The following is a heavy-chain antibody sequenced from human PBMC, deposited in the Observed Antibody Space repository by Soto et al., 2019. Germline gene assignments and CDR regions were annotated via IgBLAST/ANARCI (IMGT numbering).Heavy chain of an antibody. CDR3: ARAEWFGELLGLDV. CDR2: IYYSGRT. V-gene: IGHV4-61*01. D-gene: IGHD3-10*01. CDR1: GGSVSSGSYY. Sequence: QVQLQESGPGLVKPSETLSLTCTVSGGSVSSGSYYWSWIRQPPGKGLEWIGYIYYSGRTNYNPSPKSRLTRPVEKSKKQSTLKLSSVTAADTAVYYCARAEWFGELLGLDVWGQGTTVTVSS. J-gene: IGHJ6*02.